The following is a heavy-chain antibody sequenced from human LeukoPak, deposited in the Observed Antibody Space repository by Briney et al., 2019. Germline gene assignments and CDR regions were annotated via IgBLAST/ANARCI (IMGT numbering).Heavy chain of an antibody. CDR1: GFTFSSYA. Sequence: GGSLRLSCAASGFTFSSYAMHWVRQAPGKGLEWVAVISYDGSNKYYADSVKGRFTISRDNSKNTLYLQMNSLRAEDTAVYYCARDGLTMVRGFLNYWGQGTLVTVSS. V-gene: IGHV3-30*04. CDR3: ARDGLTMVRGFLNY. CDR2: ISYDGSNK. J-gene: IGHJ4*02. D-gene: IGHD3-10*01.